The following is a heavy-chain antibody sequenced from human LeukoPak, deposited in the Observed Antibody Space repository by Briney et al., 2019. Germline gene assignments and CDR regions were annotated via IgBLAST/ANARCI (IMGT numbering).Heavy chain of an antibody. J-gene: IGHJ4*02. CDR1: GFTFSSYE. Sequence: PGGSLRLSRAASGFTFSSYEMNWVRQAPGKGLEWVSYILNSGTTTYYADSVKGRFTISRDNAKKSLYLQMNSLRAEDTGVYYCARDPPDYWGQGILVTVSS. CDR2: ILNSGTTT. V-gene: IGHV3-48*03. CDR3: ARDPPDY.